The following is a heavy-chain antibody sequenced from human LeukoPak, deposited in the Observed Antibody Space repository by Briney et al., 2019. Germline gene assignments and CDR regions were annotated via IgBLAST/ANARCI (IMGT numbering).Heavy chain of an antibody. CDR2: ISWNSGSI. Sequence: GGSLRLSCAASGFTFDDYAMHWVRQAPGKGLEWVSGISWNSGSIGYADSVKGRFTISRDNAKNSLYLQMNSLRAEDTALYYCAKDGKVVGYYYYYYMDCWGKGTTVTVSS. J-gene: IGHJ6*03. D-gene: IGHD2-15*01. CDR3: AKDGKVVGYYYYYYMDC. V-gene: IGHV3-9*01. CDR1: GFTFDDYA.